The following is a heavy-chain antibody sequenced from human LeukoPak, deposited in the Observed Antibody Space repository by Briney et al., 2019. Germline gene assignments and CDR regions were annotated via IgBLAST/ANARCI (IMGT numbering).Heavy chain of an antibody. CDR2: IYYSGST. CDR3: AREACSSTSCLFSDY. CDR1: GGSISSSSYY. Sequence: SETLSLTCTVSGGSISSSSYYWGWIRQPPGKGLEWIGSIYYSGSTYYNPSLKSRVTISVDTSKNQFSLKLSSVTAADTAVYYCAREACSSTSCLFSDYWGQGTLVTVSS. D-gene: IGHD2-2*01. V-gene: IGHV4-39*07. J-gene: IGHJ4*02.